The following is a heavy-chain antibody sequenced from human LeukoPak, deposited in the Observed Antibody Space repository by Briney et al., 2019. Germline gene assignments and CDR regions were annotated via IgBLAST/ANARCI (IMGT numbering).Heavy chain of an antibody. CDR2: MNPNSGGT. CDR1: GYTFTGYY. J-gene: IGHJ4*02. CDR3: AREGSSSWDY. D-gene: IGHD6-6*01. Sequence: AASVKVSCKASGYTFTGYYMHWVRQAPGQGLEWMGWMNPNSGGTNYAQKLQGRLTMTRDTSISTAYMELSRLRSDDTAVYYCAREGSSSWDYWGQGTLVTVSS. V-gene: IGHV1-2*02.